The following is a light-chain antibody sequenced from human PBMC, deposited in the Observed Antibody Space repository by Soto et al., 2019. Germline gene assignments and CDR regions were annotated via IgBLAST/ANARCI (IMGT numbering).Light chain of an antibody. Sequence: DIQMTQSPSTLSASVGDRVTITCRASQSISSWLAWFQQKPGKAPKLLIYDASSLESGVPSRFSGSGSGTEFTLTISSLQSDDFATYYCQQYHSYRTFGQGTKVDIK. CDR1: QSISSW. V-gene: IGKV1-5*01. J-gene: IGKJ1*01. CDR2: DAS. CDR3: QQYHSYRT.